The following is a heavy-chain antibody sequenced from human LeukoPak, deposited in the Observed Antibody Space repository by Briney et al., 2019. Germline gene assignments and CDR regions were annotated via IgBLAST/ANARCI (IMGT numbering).Heavy chain of an antibody. V-gene: IGHV1-3*03. D-gene: IGHD6-19*01. CDR2: INAGNGNT. J-gene: IGHJ4*02. CDR3: ARDSSGWYAASFDY. CDR1: GYTFTSYA. Sequence: ASVKVSCKASGYTFTSYAMHWVRQAPGQRLEWMGWINAGNGNTKYSQEFQGRVTITRDTSASTAYMELSSLRSEDTAVYYCARDSSGWYAASFDYWGQGTLVTVSS.